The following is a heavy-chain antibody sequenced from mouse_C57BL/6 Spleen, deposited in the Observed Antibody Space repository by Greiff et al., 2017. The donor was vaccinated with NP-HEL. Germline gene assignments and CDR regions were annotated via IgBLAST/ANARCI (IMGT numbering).Heavy chain of an antibody. CDR2: IYPGDGDT. CDR3: ARSVYGYDVFAY. V-gene: IGHV1-82*01. Sequence: QVQLQQSGPELVKPGASVKISCKASGYAFSSSWMNWVKQRPGKGLEWIGRIYPGDGDTNYNGKFKGKATLTADKSSSTAYMQLSSLTSEDSAVYFCARSVYGYDVFAYWGQGTLVTVSA. D-gene: IGHD2-2*01. J-gene: IGHJ3*01. CDR1: GYAFSSSW.